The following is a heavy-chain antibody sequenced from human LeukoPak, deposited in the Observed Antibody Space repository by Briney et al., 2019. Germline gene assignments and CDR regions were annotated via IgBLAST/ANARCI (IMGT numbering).Heavy chain of an antibody. D-gene: IGHD2-2*01. CDR3: AKGSQRYSSSRGLQRRHYYYYYYMDV. CDR2: ISSTGDST. J-gene: IGHJ6*03. Sequence: GGSLRLSCAVSGFTFSIYAMSWVRQAPGKGLEWVSSISSTGDSTYYADSVKGRFTISRDNSNTLYLQMNSLRAEDTAIYYCAKGSQRYSSSRGLQRRHYYYYYYMDVWGKGTTVTVSS. V-gene: IGHV3-23*01. CDR1: GFTFSIYA.